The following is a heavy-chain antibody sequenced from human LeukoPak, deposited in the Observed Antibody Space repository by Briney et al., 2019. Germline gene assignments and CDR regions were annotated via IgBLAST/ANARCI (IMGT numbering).Heavy chain of an antibody. J-gene: IGHJ4*02. CDR2: ISTSSSYI. CDR1: GFTFSSYA. D-gene: IGHD6-19*01. Sequence: GGSLRLSCAASGFTFSSYAMSWVRQAPGKGLEWVSCISTSSSYIYYADAVKGQFTISRDNAKNSLYLQMNSLRAEDTAVYYCARVPRYSSGWSFDYWGQGTLVTVSS. CDR3: ARVPRYSSGWSFDY. V-gene: IGHV3-21*01.